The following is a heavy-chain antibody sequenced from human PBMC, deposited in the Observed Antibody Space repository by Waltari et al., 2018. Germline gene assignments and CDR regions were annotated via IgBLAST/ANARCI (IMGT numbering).Heavy chain of an antibody. J-gene: IGHJ4*02. CDR2: MYPPGSS. V-gene: IGHV3-66*02. D-gene: IGHD5-18*01. CDR3: ARARDEHTAMVFFDL. CDR1: GFTVASNH. Sequence: DVQMAEAGGGLVNPGGSLRLHCAAPGFTVASNHRSWVRQSPGKGLEWVSVMYPPGSSYNADAVEGRFSISRDISQNTVHLQMNNLRLEDTAIYYCARARDEHTAMVFFDLWGQGTVVTVSS.